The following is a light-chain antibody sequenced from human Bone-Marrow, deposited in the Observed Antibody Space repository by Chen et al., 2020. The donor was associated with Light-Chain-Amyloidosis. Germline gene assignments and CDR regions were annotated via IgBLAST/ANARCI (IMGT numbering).Light chain of an antibody. Sequence: SYELTQPPSASVSPGQPARITCSGDDLPTKYAYWSQSKPGQAPVLVIHRDTERPSGISERFSGSSSGTTATLTISGVQAEDEADYHCQSADSSGTYEVIFGGGTKLTVL. J-gene: IGLJ2*01. CDR3: QSADSSGTYEVI. CDR2: RDT. CDR1: DLPTKY. V-gene: IGLV3-25*03.